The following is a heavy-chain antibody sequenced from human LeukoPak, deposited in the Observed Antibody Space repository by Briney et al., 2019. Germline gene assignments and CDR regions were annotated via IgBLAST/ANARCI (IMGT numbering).Heavy chain of an antibody. J-gene: IGHJ5*02. V-gene: IGHV3-30*03. Sequence: PGRSLRLSCAASGFTFSSYAMHWVRQAPGKGLEWVAIISKDGAHEFYADSVKGRFTISRDNAKNSLYLQMNSLRAEDTAVYYCARDVGYGDWFDPWGQGTLVTVSS. D-gene: IGHD4-17*01. CDR1: GFTFSSYA. CDR2: ISKDGAHE. CDR3: ARDVGYGDWFDP.